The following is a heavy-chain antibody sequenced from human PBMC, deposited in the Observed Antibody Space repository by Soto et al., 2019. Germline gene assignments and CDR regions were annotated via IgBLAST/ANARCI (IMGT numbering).Heavy chain of an antibody. Sequence: SETLSLTCAVYGGSFSGYYWSWIRQPPGKGLEWIGEINHSGSTNYNPSIKSRITISVDTSKNQFSLKLSSVTAADTAVYYCARGGRAMVRGVIIRRSYGMDVWGQGTTVTVSS. J-gene: IGHJ6*02. V-gene: IGHV4-34*01. D-gene: IGHD3-10*01. CDR3: ARGGRAMVRGVIIRRSYGMDV. CDR1: GGSFSGYY. CDR2: INHSGST.